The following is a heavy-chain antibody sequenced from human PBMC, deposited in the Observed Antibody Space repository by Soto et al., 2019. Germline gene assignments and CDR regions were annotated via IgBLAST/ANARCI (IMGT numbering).Heavy chain of an antibody. Sequence: PGESVKISCKGSGYSFTSYWISWVRQMPGKGLEWMGRIDPSDSYTNYSPSFQGHVTISADKSISTAYLQWSSLKASDTAMYYCARPDYSSSSRTDYYYYGMDVWGQGTTVTVS. D-gene: IGHD6-6*01. CDR2: IDPSDSYT. V-gene: IGHV5-10-1*01. J-gene: IGHJ6*02. CDR1: GYSFTSYW. CDR3: ARPDYSSSSRTDYYYYGMDV.